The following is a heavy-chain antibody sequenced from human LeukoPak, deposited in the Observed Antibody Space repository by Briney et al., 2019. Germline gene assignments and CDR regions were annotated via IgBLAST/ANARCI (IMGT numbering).Heavy chain of an antibody. Sequence: GGSLRLFCAASGFTFSDYYMSWIRQAPGKGLEWVSYISSSGSTIYYADSVKGRFTISRDNAKNSLYLQMNSLRAEDTAVYYCARDRVVATITYFDYWGQGTLVTVSS. CDR2: ISSSGSTI. V-gene: IGHV3-11*01. CDR1: GFTFSDYY. D-gene: IGHD5-12*01. CDR3: ARDRVVATITYFDY. J-gene: IGHJ4*02.